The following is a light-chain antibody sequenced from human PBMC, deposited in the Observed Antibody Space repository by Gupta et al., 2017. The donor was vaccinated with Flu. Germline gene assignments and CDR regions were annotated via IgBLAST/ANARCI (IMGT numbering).Light chain of an antibody. J-gene: IGKJ1*01. Sequence: DIVMTQSPDSLAVSLGERATINCKSSQNVLSSSNNKNYLAWYQQKPGQPPKLLIYWASTRESGVPDRFSGSASGTDFTLTISILQAEDVAVYYFQQDDSSPRTFGQGTRVEIK. CDR1: QNVLSSSNNKNY. CDR3: QQDDSSPRT. CDR2: WAS. V-gene: IGKV4-1*01.